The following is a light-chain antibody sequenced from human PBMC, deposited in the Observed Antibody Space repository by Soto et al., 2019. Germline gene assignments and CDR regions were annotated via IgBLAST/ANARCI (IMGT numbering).Light chain of an antibody. V-gene: IGKV1-5*03. CDR3: QQYNGSSRT. Sequence: DLQMTESPSCLSASVGDRVTITCRAIQSIDSWLAWYQQKPGKPPKLLIYKASSLETGVPPRFTGSGSGTEFTLTISSLQPDDFAPYYCQQYNGSSRTFGQGTKVDIK. CDR1: QSIDSW. CDR2: KAS. J-gene: IGKJ1*01.